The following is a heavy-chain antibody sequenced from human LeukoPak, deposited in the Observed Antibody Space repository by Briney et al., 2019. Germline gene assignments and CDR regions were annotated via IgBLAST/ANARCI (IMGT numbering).Heavy chain of an antibody. D-gene: IGHD3-22*01. CDR2: IYHSGST. J-gene: IGHJ4*02. CDR1: GYSISSGYY. CDR3: ARGVVITGLDY. Sequence: SETLSLTCTVSGYSISSGYYWGWIRQPPGKGLEWIGSIYHSGSTYYNPSLKSRVTISVDTSKNQFSLKLSSVTAADTAVYYCARGVVITGLDYWGQGTLVTVSS. V-gene: IGHV4-38-2*02.